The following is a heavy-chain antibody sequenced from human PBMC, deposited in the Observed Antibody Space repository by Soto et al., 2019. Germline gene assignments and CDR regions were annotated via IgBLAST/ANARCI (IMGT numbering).Heavy chain of an antibody. D-gene: IGHD1-1*01. Sequence: QVQLVESGGGVVQPGRSLRLSCAASGFTFSSYGMHWVRQAPGKGLEWVAVIWYDGSNKYYADSVKGRFTISRDNSKNTLYLQMHSLRAEDTAVYYCARTARELESFYYYMDVWGKGTTVTVSS. CDR2: IWYDGSNK. CDR1: GFTFSSYG. J-gene: IGHJ6*03. CDR3: ARTARELESFYYYMDV. V-gene: IGHV3-33*01.